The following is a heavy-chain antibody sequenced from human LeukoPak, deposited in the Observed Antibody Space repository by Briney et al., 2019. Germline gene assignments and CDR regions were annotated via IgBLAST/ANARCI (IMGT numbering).Heavy chain of an antibody. V-gene: IGHV3-30*02. J-gene: IGHJ4*02. CDR1: GFTFSSYG. CDR3: ARSSRYFGSEGHDY. Sequence: VGSLRLSCAASGFTFSSYGMHWVRQAPGKGLEWVAFIRYDGSNKYYADSVKGRFTISRDNSKNTLYLQMNSLRAEDTAVYYCARSSRYFGSEGHDYWGQGTLVTVSS. D-gene: IGHD3-3*01. CDR2: IRYDGSNK.